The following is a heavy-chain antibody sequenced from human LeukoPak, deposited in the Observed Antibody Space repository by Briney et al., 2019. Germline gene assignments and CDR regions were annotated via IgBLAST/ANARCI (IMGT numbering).Heavy chain of an antibody. D-gene: IGHD3-22*01. V-gene: IGHV4-61*02. CDR1: GGSINSGSYY. Sequence: SETLSLTCIVSGGSINSGSYYWSWIRQPAGKGLEWIGRIYITGSTNYNPSLKNRVSISVDTSKNQFSLKLSSVTAADTAVYYCARDPMIAWYFDLWGRGTLVTVSS. CDR2: IYITGST. J-gene: IGHJ2*01. CDR3: ARDPMIAWYFDL.